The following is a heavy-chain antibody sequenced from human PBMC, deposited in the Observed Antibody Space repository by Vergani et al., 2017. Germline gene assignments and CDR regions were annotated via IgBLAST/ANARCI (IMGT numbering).Heavy chain of an antibody. Sequence: QVQLQQWGAGLLKPSETLSLTCAVYGGSFSGYYWSWIRQPPGKGLEWIGEINHSGSTNYNPSLKSRVTISVDTSKNQFSLKLSSVTAADTAVYYCGGKTYYDFWSGYSRMDVWGQGTTVTVSS. CDR3: GGKTYYDFWSGYSRMDV. D-gene: IGHD3-3*01. CDR1: GGSFSGYY. J-gene: IGHJ6*02. V-gene: IGHV4-34*01. CDR2: INHSGST.